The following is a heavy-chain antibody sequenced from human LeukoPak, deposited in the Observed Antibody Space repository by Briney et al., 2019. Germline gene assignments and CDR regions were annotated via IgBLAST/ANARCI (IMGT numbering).Heavy chain of an antibody. CDR2: ISGSGGST. J-gene: IGHJ4*02. CDR1: GFTFSSYA. V-gene: IGHV3-23*01. CDR3: AKDNRSWERPKAIFDY. Sequence: GGSLRLSRAASGFTFSSYAMSWVRQAPGKGLEWVSAISGSGGSTYYADSVKGRFTISRDNSKNTLYLQMNSLRAEDTAVYYCAKDNRSWERPKAIFDYWGQGTLVTVSS. D-gene: IGHD2-15*01.